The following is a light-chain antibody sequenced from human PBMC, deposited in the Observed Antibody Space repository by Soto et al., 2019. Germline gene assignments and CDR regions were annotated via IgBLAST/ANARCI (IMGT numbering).Light chain of an antibody. CDR2: RDT. V-gene: IGLV3-25*03. CDR3: QSADSSGDYVV. Sequence: SYELTQPPSVSVSPGQTARITCSGEALPKHSGHWYQGRPGQAPVLVIFRDTERPSGIPERFSGSSSGTTVTLTISGVQAEDEAEYYCQSADSSGDYVVFGGGTKLTVL. CDR1: ALPKHS. J-gene: IGLJ3*02.